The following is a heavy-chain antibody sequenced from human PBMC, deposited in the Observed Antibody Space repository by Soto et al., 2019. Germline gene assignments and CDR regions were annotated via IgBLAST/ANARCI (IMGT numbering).Heavy chain of an antibody. CDR2: INPNSGDT. CDR1: GYTFTGYY. V-gene: IGHV1-2*02. Sequence: ASVKVSCKASGYTFTGYYIHWVRQAPGQGLEWMGWINPNSGDTNYAQKFQGRVTMTRDTSISTAYMELSRLRSDDTAVYYCARDYGSGSYYTGDLDYWGQGTLVTVSS. J-gene: IGHJ4*02. D-gene: IGHD3-10*01. CDR3: ARDYGSGSYYTGDLDY.